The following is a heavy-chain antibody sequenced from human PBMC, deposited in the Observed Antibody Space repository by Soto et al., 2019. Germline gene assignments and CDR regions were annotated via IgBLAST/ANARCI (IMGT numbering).Heavy chain of an antibody. J-gene: IGHJ4*02. Sequence: VQLLESGGGLVQPGGSLRLSCAASGFSFSSYAMSWVRQAPGTGLAWVSGISGSGGSTYYADSVKGRFPITRNNSKKTMYLHMNSLRAEDTAVYYCAKDGLIAARRANFDYWGQGTLVTVSS. V-gene: IGHV3-23*01. CDR2: ISGSGGST. CDR1: GFSFSSYA. D-gene: IGHD6-6*01. CDR3: AKDGLIAARRANFDY.